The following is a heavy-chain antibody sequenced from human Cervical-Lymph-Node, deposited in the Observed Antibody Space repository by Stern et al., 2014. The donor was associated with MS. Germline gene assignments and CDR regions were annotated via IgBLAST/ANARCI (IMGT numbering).Heavy chain of an antibody. CDR1: GGSISSGSYY. V-gene: IGHV4-61*02. Sequence: QLQLQESGPGLVKPSQTLSLTCTVSGGSISSGSYYWSWIRQPAGKGLEWVGRIYTSGSTNYNPSLKSRVTISVDTSKTQFSLKLSSVTAADTAVYYCARDLRRDGDTGGFDYWGQGTLVTVSS. J-gene: IGHJ4*02. CDR2: IYTSGST. D-gene: IGHD4-17*01. CDR3: ARDLRRDGDTGGFDY.